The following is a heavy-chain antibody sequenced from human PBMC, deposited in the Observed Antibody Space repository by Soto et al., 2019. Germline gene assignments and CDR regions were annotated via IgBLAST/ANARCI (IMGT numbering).Heavy chain of an antibody. CDR3: ARGLKPHTMVRLYYYYYGMDV. D-gene: IGHD3-10*01. J-gene: IGHJ6*02. Sequence: PGGSMRLSCAVSGFTFSSYEMNWVRQAPGKGLEWVSYISSSGSTIYYADSVKGRFTISRDNAKNSLYLQMNSLRAEDTAVYYCARGLKPHTMVRLYYYYYGMDVWGQGTTVTVSS. CDR2: ISSSGSTI. CDR1: GFTFSSYE. V-gene: IGHV3-48*03.